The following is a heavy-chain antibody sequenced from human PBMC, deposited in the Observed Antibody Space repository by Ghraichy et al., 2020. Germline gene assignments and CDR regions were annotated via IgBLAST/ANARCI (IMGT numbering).Heavy chain of an antibody. CDR3: ARGRLLRGLRGYMDV. J-gene: IGHJ6*03. CDR2: INNSGST. D-gene: IGHD4-17*01. Sequence: ESLNISCAVYGGSFSGYYWSWIRQPPGKGLEWIGEINNSGSTNYNPSLKSRVTISVDTSKNQFSLKLSSVTAADTAVYYCARGRLLRGLRGYMDVWGKGTTYTVSS. CDR1: GGSFSGYY. V-gene: IGHV4-34*01.